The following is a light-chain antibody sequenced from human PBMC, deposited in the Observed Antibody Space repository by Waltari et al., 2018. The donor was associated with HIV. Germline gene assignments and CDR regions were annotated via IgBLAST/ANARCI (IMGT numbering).Light chain of an antibody. Sequence: QLVLTQSPSASASLGASVKLTCTLSSGHSSYSIAWHQQQPEKGPRYLMKLNSDGSHSKGDGIPDRFSGSSSGAERYLTISSLQSEDEADYYCQTWGPCVVFGGGTKLTVL. CDR1: SGHSSYS. V-gene: IGLV4-69*01. CDR3: QTWGPCVV. CDR2: LNSDGSH. J-gene: IGLJ2*01.